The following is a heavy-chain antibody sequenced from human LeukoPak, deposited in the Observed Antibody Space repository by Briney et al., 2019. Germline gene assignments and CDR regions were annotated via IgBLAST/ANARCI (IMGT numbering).Heavy chain of an antibody. CDR3: ARDIHRGAFEM. V-gene: IGHV3-9*01. Sequence: GGSLRLSCAASGFTFDDYAMHWVRQAPGKGLEWVSATNWNGGSIGYADSVKGRFTISRDNAKNSLYLQMNSLRAEDTAIYYCARDIHRGAFEMWGQGTMVTVSS. CDR2: TNWNGGSI. J-gene: IGHJ3*02. CDR1: GFTFDDYA.